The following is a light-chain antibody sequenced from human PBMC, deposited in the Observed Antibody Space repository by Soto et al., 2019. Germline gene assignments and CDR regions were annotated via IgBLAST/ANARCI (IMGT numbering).Light chain of an antibody. V-gene: IGLV1-40*01. CDR1: SSNIGAGYD. J-gene: IGLJ3*02. CDR2: GNN. CDR3: QSYDSSLSGWV. Sequence: VLTQPPSVSGAPGQRVTISCTGSSSNIGAGYDVPWYQQLPGTAPKLLTYGNNNRPSGVPDRFSGSKSGTSASLAITGLQAEDEADYYCQSYDSSLSGWVFGGGTKLTVL.